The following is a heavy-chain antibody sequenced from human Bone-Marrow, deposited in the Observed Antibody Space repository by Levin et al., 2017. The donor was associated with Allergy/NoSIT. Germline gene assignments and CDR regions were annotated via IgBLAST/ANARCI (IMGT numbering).Heavy chain of an antibody. V-gene: IGHV3-30-3*01. CDR1: GFTFSSYA. CDR3: ARDPIAVAGTLRYFQH. D-gene: IGHD6-19*01. Sequence: GGSLRLSCAASGFTFSSYAMHWVRQAPGKGLEWVAVISYDGSNKYYADSVKGRFTISRDNSKNTLYLQMNSLRAEDTAVYYCARDPIAVAGTLRYFQHWGQGTLVTVSS. J-gene: IGHJ1*01. CDR2: ISYDGSNK.